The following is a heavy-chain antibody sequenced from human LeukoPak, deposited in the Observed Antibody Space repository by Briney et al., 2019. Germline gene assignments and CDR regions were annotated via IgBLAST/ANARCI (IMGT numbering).Heavy chain of an antibody. Sequence: GGSLRLSCAASGFTFSSYSMNWVRQAPGKGLEWVSYISSSGSTIYYADSVKGRFTISRDNAKNSLYLQMNSLRAEDTAVYYCARVYDSSGYLDLDAFDIWGQGTMVTVSS. J-gene: IGHJ3*02. CDR3: ARVYDSSGYLDLDAFDI. D-gene: IGHD3-22*01. CDR2: ISSSGSTI. CDR1: GFTFSSYS. V-gene: IGHV3-48*04.